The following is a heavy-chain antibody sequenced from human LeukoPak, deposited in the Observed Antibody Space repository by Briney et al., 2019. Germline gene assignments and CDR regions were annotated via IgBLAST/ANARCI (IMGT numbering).Heavy chain of an antibody. D-gene: IGHD7-27*01. V-gene: IGHV3-23*01. CDR3: TKRGRDWGPFDY. J-gene: IGHJ4*02. Sequence: GGSLRLSCVASGFIFSDYAMSWVRQSPGKGLEWVSSISASGDRTYYPNSVKGRLTISRDNSKNTLYLEMDSLRDEDTAVYYCTKRGRDWGPFDYWGQGTLVTVSS. CDR2: ISASGDRT. CDR1: GFIFSDYA.